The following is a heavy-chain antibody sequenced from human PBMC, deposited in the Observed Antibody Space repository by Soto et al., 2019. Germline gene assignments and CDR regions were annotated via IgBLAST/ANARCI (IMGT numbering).Heavy chain of an antibody. D-gene: IGHD3-10*01. CDR2: ISAYNGNT. J-gene: IGHJ4*02. CDR1: GYTFTSYG. V-gene: IGHV1-18*01. CDR3: ARDVITMVRGVISKIDY. Sequence: ASVKVSCKASGYTFTSYGISWVRQAPGQGLEWMGWISAYNGNTNYAQKLQGRVTMTTDTSTSTAYMELRSLRSDDTAVYYCARDVITMVRGVISKIDYWGQGTLVTVSS.